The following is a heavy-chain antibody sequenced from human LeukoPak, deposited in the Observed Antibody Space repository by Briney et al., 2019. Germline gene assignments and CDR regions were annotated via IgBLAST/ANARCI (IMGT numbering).Heavy chain of an antibody. Sequence: GGSLRLSWAASGFTFSDYDMSWIRQAPGTGLEWVSYITGSSSSKYYADSVKGRFTIHRDNAKNSLYLQMNSLRAEDTAVYYCARPTTSGWYPHWGQGTMVPVSS. V-gene: IGHV3-11*04. J-gene: IGHJ3*01. CDR2: ITGSSSSK. CDR1: GFTFSDYD. CDR3: ARPTTSGWYPH. D-gene: IGHD6-19*01.